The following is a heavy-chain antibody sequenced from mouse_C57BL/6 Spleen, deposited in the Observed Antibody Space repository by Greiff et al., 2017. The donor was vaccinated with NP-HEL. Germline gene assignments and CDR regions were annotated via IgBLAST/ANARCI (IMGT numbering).Heavy chain of an antibody. Sequence: EVQVVESGGDLVKPGGSLKLSCAASGFTFSSYGMSWVRQTPDKRLEWVATISSGGSYTYYPDSVKGRFTISRDNAKNTLYLQMSSRKSEDTAMYYCARQGGSSPYYFDYWGQGTTLTVSS. CDR3: ARQGGSSPYYFDY. CDR1: GFTFSSYG. V-gene: IGHV5-6*01. CDR2: ISSGGSYT. J-gene: IGHJ2*01. D-gene: IGHD1-1*01.